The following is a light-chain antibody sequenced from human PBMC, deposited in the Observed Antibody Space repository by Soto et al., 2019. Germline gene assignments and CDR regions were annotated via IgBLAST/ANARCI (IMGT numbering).Light chain of an antibody. V-gene: IGKV4-1*01. CDR1: RNVLYRCNNKNY. CDR2: WAS. J-gene: IGKJ2*01. Sequence: DIVMTQSPDSLAVSLGERASINCNSSRNVLYRCNNKNYLAWYQQKPGQPPKLLIYWASTRESGVPDRFTGSGSGTDFTLTINSLQADDVAVYYCQQYYTTPPAFGQGTKLEIK. CDR3: QQYYTTPPA.